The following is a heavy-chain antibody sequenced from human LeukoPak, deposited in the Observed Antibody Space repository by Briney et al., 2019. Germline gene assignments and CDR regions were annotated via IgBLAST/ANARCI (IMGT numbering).Heavy chain of an antibody. CDR1: GFTFSNHN. CDR2: ISSSNSYR. CDR3: ARGEYSGHFDPGLGYYFDY. Sequence: GGSLRLSGAASGFTFSNHNMNWVRQAPGKGLEWVSSISSSNSYRYYADSVKGRFTISRDNAKNSLYLQMNSLRAEDTAVYYCARGEYSGHFDPGLGYYFDYWGQGTLVTVSS. V-gene: IGHV3-21*01. J-gene: IGHJ4*02. D-gene: IGHD5-12*01.